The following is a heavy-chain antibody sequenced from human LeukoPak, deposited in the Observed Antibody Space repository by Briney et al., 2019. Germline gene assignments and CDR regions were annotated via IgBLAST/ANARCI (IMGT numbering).Heavy chain of an antibody. CDR3: AKENVAYYYMDV. Sequence: GGSLRPSCAASGFTSHDYAMHWVRQAPGKGLEWVSLISWDGGSTYYADSVKGRFTISRDNSKDSLYLQMNSLRAEDTALYYCAKENVAYYYMDVWGKGTTVTVSS. J-gene: IGHJ6*03. CDR2: ISWDGGST. D-gene: IGHD5-12*01. V-gene: IGHV3-43D*04. CDR1: GFTSHDYA.